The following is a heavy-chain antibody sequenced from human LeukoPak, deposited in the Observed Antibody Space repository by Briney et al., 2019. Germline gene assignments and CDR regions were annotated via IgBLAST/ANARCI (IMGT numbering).Heavy chain of an antibody. D-gene: IGHD3-22*01. CDR2: INHSGST. J-gene: IGHJ4*02. V-gene: IGHV4-34*01. Sequence: SETLSLTCADYGGSFSGYYWSWIRQPPGKGLEWIGEINHSGSTNYNPSLKSRVTISVDTSKNQFSLKLSSVTAADTAVYYCASHDSSGYYYDYWGQGTLVTVSS. CDR1: GGSFSGYY. CDR3: ASHDSSGYYYDY.